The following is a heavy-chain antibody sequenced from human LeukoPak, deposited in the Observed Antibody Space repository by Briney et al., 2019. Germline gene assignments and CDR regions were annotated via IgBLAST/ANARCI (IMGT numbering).Heavy chain of an antibody. J-gene: IGHJ4*02. Sequence: GAPVKVSCKASGYTFTNFGISWVRQAPGQGLEWMGWISPYNGNTNYAQKVQGRVTMTTDTSTSTVYMELRSLRSDDTAVYYCARLGGWAYRDYLQEAFDYWGQGTLVTVSS. CDR1: GYTFTNFG. V-gene: IGHV1-18*01. CDR2: ISPYNGNT. CDR3: ARLGGWAYRDYLQEAFDY. D-gene: IGHD4-17*01.